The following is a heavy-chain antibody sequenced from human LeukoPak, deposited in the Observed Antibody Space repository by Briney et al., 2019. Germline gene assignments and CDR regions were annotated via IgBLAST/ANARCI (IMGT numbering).Heavy chain of an antibody. CDR2: ISGSGGST. D-gene: IGHD3-22*01. V-gene: IGHV3-23*01. CDR1: GFTFSSYA. J-gene: IGHJ3*02. Sequence: TGGSLRLSCAASGFTFSSYAMSWVRQAPGKGLEWVSAISGSGGSTYYADSVKGRFTISRDNSRNTLYLQMNSLRAEDTAVYYCARGSLHYSDNSGPRWHDAFDIWGQGTMVTVSS. CDR3: ARGSLHYSDNSGPRWHDAFDI.